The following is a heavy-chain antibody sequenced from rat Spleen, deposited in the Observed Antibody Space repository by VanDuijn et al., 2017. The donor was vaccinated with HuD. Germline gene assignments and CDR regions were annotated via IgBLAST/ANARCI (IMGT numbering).Heavy chain of an antibody. J-gene: IGHJ2*01. D-gene: IGHD1-10*01. CDR3: TTGNNLFDY. Sequence: EVQLVESGGGLVQPGRSLKLSCAASGFTFSDYNMAWVRQAPKKGLEWVATISYDGTTTSYRDSVRGRFTVSRDNAKSSLYLQMDSLRSEDTATYYCTTGNNLFDYWGKGVMVTVSS. CDR2: ISYDGTTT. CDR1: GFTFSDYN. V-gene: IGHV5-7*01.